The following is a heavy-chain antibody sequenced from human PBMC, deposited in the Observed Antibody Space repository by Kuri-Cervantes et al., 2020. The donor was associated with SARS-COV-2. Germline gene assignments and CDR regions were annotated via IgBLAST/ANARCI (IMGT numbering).Heavy chain of an antibody. J-gene: IGHJ6*02. Sequence: ASVKVSCKASGYTCTGYYMHWVRQAPGQGLEWMGWINPNSGGTNYAQKFQGWVTMTRDTSISTAYMELSRLRSDDTAVYYCATEMVRGVIQSYYYGMDVWGQGTTVTVSS. CDR2: INPNSGGT. D-gene: IGHD3-10*01. CDR1: GYTCTGYY. V-gene: IGHV1-2*04. CDR3: ATEMVRGVIQSYYYGMDV.